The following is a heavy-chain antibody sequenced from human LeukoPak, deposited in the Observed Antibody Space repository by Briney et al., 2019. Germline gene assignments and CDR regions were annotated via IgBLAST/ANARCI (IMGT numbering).Heavy chain of an antibody. V-gene: IGHV3-7*01. J-gene: IGHJ4*02. CDR2: IKQDGSEK. D-gene: IGHD2-2*01. CDR1: GFTFSSYW. Sequence: PGGSLRLSCAASGFTFSSYWMSWVRQAPGKGLEWVANIKQDGSEKYYVDSVKGRFTISRDNAKNSLYLQMNSLRAEDTAVYYCARDNDHQLFPFDYWGQGTLVTVSS. CDR3: ARDNDHQLFPFDY.